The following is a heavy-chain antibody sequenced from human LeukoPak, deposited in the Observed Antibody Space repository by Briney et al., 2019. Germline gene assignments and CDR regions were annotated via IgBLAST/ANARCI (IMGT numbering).Heavy chain of an antibody. V-gene: IGHV3-64*01. CDR1: GFTFSTYA. CDR2: ISSNGGST. CDR3: ARGGEDGSNQGWWFDP. D-gene: IGHD5-24*01. J-gene: IGHJ5*02. Sequence: PGGSLRLSCTASGFTFSTYAMQWVRQAPGKGLEDVSAISSNGGSTYYANSVKGRFTISRDNSKNTLYLQMGSLRPEDMAVYYCARGGEDGSNQGWWFDPWGQGTLVTVSS.